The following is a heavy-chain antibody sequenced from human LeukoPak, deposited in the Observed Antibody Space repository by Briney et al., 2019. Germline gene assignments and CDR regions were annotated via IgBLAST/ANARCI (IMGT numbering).Heavy chain of an antibody. CDR2: INPSGGST. D-gene: IGHD1-26*01. CDR3: IRERVVGAIDADY. J-gene: IGHJ4*02. Sequence: ASVKVSCKASGYTFTSYYMHWVRQAPGQGLEGMGIINPSGGSTSYAQKFQGRVTMTRDTSTSTVYMELSSLRSEDTAVYYFIRERVVGAIDADYWGPGTLVTVSS. V-gene: IGHV1-46*03. CDR1: GYTFTSYY.